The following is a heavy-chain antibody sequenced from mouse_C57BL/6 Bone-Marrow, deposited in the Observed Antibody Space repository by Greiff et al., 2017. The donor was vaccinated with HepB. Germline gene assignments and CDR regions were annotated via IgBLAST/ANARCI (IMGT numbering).Heavy chain of an antibody. V-gene: IGHV5-4*03. J-gene: IGHJ3*01. CDR2: ISDGGSYT. CDR3: ARAWFAY. Sequence: EVKLVESGGGLVKPGGSLKLSCAASGFTFSSYAMSWVRQTPEKRLEWVATISDGGSYTYYPDNVKGRFTISRDNAKNNLYLQMSSLKSEDTAMYYCARAWFAYWGQGTLVTVSA. CDR1: GFTFSSYA.